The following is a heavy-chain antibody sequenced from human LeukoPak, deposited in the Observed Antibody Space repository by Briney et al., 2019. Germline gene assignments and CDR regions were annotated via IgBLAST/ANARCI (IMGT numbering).Heavy chain of an antibody. Sequence: SETLSLTCTVSGGSISSYYWSWIRQPAGKGLEWIGRIYTSGSTNYNPSLKSRVTMSVDTSKNQFSLKLSSVTAADTAVYYCARDGPSSSWPRMYYFDYWGQGTLVTVSS. CDR3: ARDGPSSSWPRMYYFDY. J-gene: IGHJ4*02. CDR1: GGSISSYY. D-gene: IGHD6-13*01. CDR2: IYTSGST. V-gene: IGHV4-4*07.